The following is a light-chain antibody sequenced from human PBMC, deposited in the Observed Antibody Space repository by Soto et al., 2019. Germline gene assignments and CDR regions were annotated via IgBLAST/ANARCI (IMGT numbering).Light chain of an antibody. CDR1: QSVSSTF. V-gene: IGKV3-20*01. CDR3: QQFDSSVT. CDR2: GAS. Sequence: EIVLTQSPGSLSLSPGERATLSCRASQSVSSTFFAWYQQRPGQAPRLLMYGASSRATGIPERFSGSGSGTDFTLTISRLGPEDFAVYYCQQFDSSVTFGQGTKVEI. J-gene: IGKJ1*01.